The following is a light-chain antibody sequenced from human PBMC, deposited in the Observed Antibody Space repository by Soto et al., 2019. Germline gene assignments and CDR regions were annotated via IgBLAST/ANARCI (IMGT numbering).Light chain of an antibody. J-gene: IGKJ1*01. Sequence: DIVMTQSPDSLAVSLGERATINCKSSQSVLYSPNNKNYLAGYQQKPGQPPKLLIYWASTRESGVPDRFSGSGSGTDFTLTISSLQAEDVAVYYCQQYYTAPQRFGQGTKVEIK. CDR2: WAS. CDR3: QQYYTAPQR. V-gene: IGKV4-1*01. CDR1: QSVLYSPNNKNY.